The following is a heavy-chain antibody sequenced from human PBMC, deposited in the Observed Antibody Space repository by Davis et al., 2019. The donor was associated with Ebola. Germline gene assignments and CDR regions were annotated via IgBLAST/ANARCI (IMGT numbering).Heavy chain of an antibody. J-gene: IGHJ3*02. CDR3: AKNNKPDIALAAGAFDI. V-gene: IGHV1-18*01. D-gene: IGHD2-8*01. CDR1: GYTFSRYG. Sequence: ASVKVSCKASGYTFSRYGINWVRQAPGQGLEWMGWITPFRGNTKSAQKFQGRLSMTIDTSTSTAYMELRGLRSDDTAVYYCAKNNKPDIALAAGAFDIWGQGTVVTVSS. CDR2: ITPFRGNT.